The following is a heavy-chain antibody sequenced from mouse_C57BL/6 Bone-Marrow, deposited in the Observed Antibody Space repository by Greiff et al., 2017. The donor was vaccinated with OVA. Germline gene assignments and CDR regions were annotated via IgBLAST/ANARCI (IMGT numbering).Heavy chain of an antibody. Sequence: DVQLVESGGDLVKPGGSLKLSCAASGFTFSSYGMSWVRQTPDKRLEWVATISSGGSYTYYPDSVKGRFTISRDNAKNTLYLQMSSLKSEDTAMYYCARGDYSNPNYFDYWGQGTTLTVSS. D-gene: IGHD2-5*01. CDR1: GFTFSSYG. CDR3: ARGDYSNPNYFDY. J-gene: IGHJ2*01. CDR2: ISSGGSYT. V-gene: IGHV5-6*01.